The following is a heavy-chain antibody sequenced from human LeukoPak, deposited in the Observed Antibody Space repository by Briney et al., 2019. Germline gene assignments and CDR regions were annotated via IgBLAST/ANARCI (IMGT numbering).Heavy chain of an antibody. Sequence: GGSLRLSCAASGFTFDKYGMSWVRQSPEKGLEWVAGINWNGGSIHYADSVKGRFTISRDNAKNSLYLQMNSLRAEDTAVYYCARGFRLYYYYYYMDVWGKGTTVTVSS. CDR2: INWNGGSI. CDR3: ARGFRLYYYYYYMDV. J-gene: IGHJ6*03. V-gene: IGHV3-20*04. CDR1: GFTFDKYG.